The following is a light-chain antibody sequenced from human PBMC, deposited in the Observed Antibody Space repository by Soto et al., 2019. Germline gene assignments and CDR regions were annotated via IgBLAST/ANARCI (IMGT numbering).Light chain of an antibody. CDR2: WAS. CDR3: QQYYSTPFT. Sequence: DIVMTQSPDSLAVSLGERATINCKSSQSVLYSSNNKNYXAWYQQKPGMPPKLLIYWASTRESGVPDRFSGSGSGTDFTLTISSLQAEDVAVYYCQQYYSTPFTFGPGTKVDIK. V-gene: IGKV4-1*01. J-gene: IGKJ3*01. CDR1: QSVLYSSNNKNY.